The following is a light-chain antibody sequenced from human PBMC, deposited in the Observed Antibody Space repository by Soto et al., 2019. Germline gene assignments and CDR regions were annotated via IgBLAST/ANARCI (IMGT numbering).Light chain of an antibody. CDR2: AAS. CDR1: QGIRND. J-gene: IGKJ1*01. CDR3: LQDYNFPRT. V-gene: IGKV1-6*01. Sequence: AIQMTQSPSSLSASVGDRVTINCRASQGIRNDLGWYQQKPGKAPKLLIYAASGLQSGVPSRFSGSGSGTDFTLTINSLQPEDFATYYCLQDYNFPRTFGQGTKVDIK.